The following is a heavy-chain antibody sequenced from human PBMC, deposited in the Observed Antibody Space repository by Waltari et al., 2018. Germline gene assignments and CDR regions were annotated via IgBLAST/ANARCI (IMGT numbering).Heavy chain of an antibody. J-gene: IGHJ4*02. CDR3: AAVAWHYSVRIDY. D-gene: IGHD6-19*01. Sequence: QVQLQESGPGLVKPSETLSLTCAVFGHSIRSEYFWGWIRQPPGKGLEWIGTTHNEGTTVYSPSLQNRITISRDTSNNQFSLRLRSMTAADTAVYYGAAVAWHYSVRIDYWGQGTLVTVSS. CDR2: THNEGTT. CDR1: GHSIRSEYF. V-gene: IGHV4-38-2*01.